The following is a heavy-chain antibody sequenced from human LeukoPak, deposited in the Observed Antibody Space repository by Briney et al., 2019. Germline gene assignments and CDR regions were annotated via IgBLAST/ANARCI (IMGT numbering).Heavy chain of an antibody. CDR3: ARAAPTLDGGFDP. D-gene: IGHD2/OR15-2a*01. Sequence: NPGGSLRLCCAASGFTFSSYSMNWVRQAPGKGLEWVSSISSSSSYIYYADSVKGRFTISRDNAKNSLYLQMNSLRAEDTAVYYCARAAPTLDGGFDPWGQGTLVTVSS. J-gene: IGHJ5*02. V-gene: IGHV3-21*01. CDR2: ISSSSSYI. CDR1: GFTFSSYS.